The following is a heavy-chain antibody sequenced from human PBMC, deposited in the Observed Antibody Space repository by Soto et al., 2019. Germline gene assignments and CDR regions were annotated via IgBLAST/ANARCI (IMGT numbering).Heavy chain of an antibody. CDR1: GFTFSSYA. V-gene: IGHV3-23*01. CDR2: ISGSGGST. J-gene: IGHJ5*02. CDR3: AKTPXEHSSGWPS. D-gene: IGHD6-19*01. Sequence: EVQLLESGGGLVQPGGSLRLSCAASGFTFSSYAMSWVRQAPGKGLEWVSAISGSGGSTYYADSVKGRFTIPRDNYKNTEYLQMNSLRAEDTAVYYCAKTPXEHSSGWPSWGQGTQVPVSS.